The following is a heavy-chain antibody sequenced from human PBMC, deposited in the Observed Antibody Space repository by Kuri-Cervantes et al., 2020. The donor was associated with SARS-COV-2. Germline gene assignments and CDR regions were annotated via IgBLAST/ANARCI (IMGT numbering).Heavy chain of an antibody. V-gene: IGHV1-18*01. J-gene: IGHJ4*02. CDR3: ASLDHGLGSYYHTFPHDY. CDR2: ISAYNGNT. CDR1: GYTFTSYG. Sequence: ASVKVSCKASGYTFTSYGISWVRQAPGQGLEWMGWISAYNGNTNYAQKLQGRVTMTTDTSTSTAYMELRSLRSDDTAVYYCASLDHGLGSYYHTFPHDYWGLGTQVTVSS. D-gene: IGHD3-10*01.